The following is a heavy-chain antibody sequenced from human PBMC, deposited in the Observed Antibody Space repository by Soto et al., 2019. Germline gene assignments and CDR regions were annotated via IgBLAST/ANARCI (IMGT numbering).Heavy chain of an antibody. V-gene: IGHV4-34*01. J-gene: IGHJ5*02. CDR1: GWSFSGYY. CDR3: ARVVVVAAGDWFDP. D-gene: IGHD2-15*01. CDR2: INHNGGT. Sequence: SETLSLTCAFYGWSFSGYYWSWIRQPPGKGLEWIGEINHNGGTNYNPSLKSRVTISVDTSKNQFSLKLSSVTAADTAVYYCARVVVVAAGDWFDPWGQGTLVTVSS.